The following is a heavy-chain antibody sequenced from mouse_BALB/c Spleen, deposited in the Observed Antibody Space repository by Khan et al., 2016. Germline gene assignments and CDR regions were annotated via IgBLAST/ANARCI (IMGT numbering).Heavy chain of an antibody. CDR3: ARDVNWYFGV. CDR1: GFTFSDYY. V-gene: IGHV5-4*02. CDR2: ISDGGSYT. J-gene: IGHJ1*01. Sequence: EVELVESGGGLVKPGGSLKLSCAASGFTFSDYYMYWVRQTPEKRLEWVATISDGGSYTYYPDSVKGRFTIYSDTAQNNLYLQMSSLKSEDTARYYCARDVNWYFGVWGAGTTVTV.